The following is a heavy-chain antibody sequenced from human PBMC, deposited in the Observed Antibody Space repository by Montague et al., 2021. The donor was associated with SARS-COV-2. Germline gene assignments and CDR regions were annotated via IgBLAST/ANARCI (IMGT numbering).Heavy chain of an antibody. Sequence: SETLSLTCTVSGDSVDSDCWSWVRQPPGERLEWIGHIHYTGSTDYNPSLKRRASISADASKTSLSLCLACLTAAATAVYYCAWEQAWASHFDLWGQGILVP. CDR2: IHYTGST. CDR1: GDSVDSDC. CDR3: AWEQAWASHFDL. V-gene: IGHV4-59*02. J-gene: IGHJ5*02. D-gene: IGHD7-27*01.